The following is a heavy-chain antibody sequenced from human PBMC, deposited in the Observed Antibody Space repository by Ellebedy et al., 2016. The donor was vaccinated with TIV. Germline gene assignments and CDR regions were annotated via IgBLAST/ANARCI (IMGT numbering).Heavy chain of an antibody. CDR1: GGSISSYY. Sequence: MPGGSLRLSCTVSGGSISSYYWSWIRQPPGKGLEWIGYIYYSGSTNYNPSLKSRVTISVDTSKNQFSLRLSSMTAADTAVYYCARVVWQQPVSYAFDIWGQGTMVTVSS. V-gene: IGHV4-59*01. D-gene: IGHD6-13*01. CDR3: ARVVWQQPVSYAFDI. J-gene: IGHJ3*02. CDR2: IYYSGST.